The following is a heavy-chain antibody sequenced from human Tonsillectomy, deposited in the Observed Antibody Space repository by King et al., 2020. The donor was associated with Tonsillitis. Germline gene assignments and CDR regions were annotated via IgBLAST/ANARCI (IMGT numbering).Heavy chain of an antibody. D-gene: IGHD1-1*01. J-gene: IGHJ6*02. Sequence: VQLVESGGGLVQSGGSLRLSCAASGFTFSSYWMHWVRQAPGKGLVWVSRINSDGSSTSYADSVKGRFTISRDNAKNTLYLQMNSLGAEDTAVYYCSPLEPVHHGMDVWGQGTTVTVSS. V-gene: IGHV3-74*02. CDR1: GFTFSSYW. CDR2: INSDGSST. CDR3: SPLEPVHHGMDV.